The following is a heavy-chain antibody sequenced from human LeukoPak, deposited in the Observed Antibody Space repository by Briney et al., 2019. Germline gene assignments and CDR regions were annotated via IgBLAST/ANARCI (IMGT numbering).Heavy chain of an antibody. J-gene: IGHJ4*02. CDR3: ARDSRTPMVLDF. V-gene: IGHV4-30-2*01. CDR2: IYESGSS. Sequence: PSQTLSLTCTVSRGSMSSGGYFWTWIRQTPGKGLEWIGHIYESGSSNYNPSLKSRVTMSVDRSRNQVSLRLTSVTAADTAVYYCARDSRTPMVLDFWGQGNVVTVSS. CDR1: RGSMSSGGYF. D-gene: IGHD5-18*01.